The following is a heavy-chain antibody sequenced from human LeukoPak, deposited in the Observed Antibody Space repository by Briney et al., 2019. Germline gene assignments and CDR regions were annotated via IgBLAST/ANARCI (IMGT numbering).Heavy chain of an antibody. CDR2: IYHSGST. Sequence: SETLSLTCAVYGGSFSGYYWSWIRQPPGKGLEWIGSIYHSGSTYYNPSLKSRVTISVDTSKNQFSLKLSSVTAADTAVYYCARRAEKYYYDSSGWRSWGQGTLVTVSS. CDR1: GGSFSGYY. J-gene: IGHJ5*02. D-gene: IGHD3-22*01. CDR3: ARRAEKYYYDSSGWRS. V-gene: IGHV4-34*01.